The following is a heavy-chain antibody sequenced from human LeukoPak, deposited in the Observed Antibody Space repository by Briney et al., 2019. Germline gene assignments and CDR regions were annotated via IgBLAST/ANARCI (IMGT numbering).Heavy chain of an antibody. Sequence: GGSLRLSCAASGFTFSIHWMNWVRQAPGKGLEWVANIKQDGSEKYYVESVKGRFTISRDNAMNSLYLQMNSLRAEDTAVYYCARDPDMVRGVNFDYWGQGTLVTVSS. V-gene: IGHV3-7*03. D-gene: IGHD3-10*01. CDR2: IKQDGSEK. CDR1: GFTFSIHW. CDR3: ARDPDMVRGVNFDY. J-gene: IGHJ4*02.